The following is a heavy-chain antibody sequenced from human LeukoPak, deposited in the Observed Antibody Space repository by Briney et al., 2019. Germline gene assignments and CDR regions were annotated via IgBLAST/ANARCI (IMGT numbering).Heavy chain of an antibody. Sequence: SETLSLTCTVSGYSISSGYYWGWIRQPPGKGLEWIGNIYHNGSTYYNPPLKSRVTISVDTSKNQFSLKLSSVIAADTAVYYCARGYCSSSSCPAYLYYYYYYMDVWDKGTTVTVSS. J-gene: IGHJ6*03. CDR2: IYHNGST. D-gene: IGHD2-2*01. CDR3: ARGYCSSSSCPAYLYYYYYYMDV. CDR1: GYSISSGYY. V-gene: IGHV4-38-2*02.